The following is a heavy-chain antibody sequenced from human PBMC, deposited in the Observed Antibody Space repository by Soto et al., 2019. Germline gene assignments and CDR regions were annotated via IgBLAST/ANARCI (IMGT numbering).Heavy chain of an antibody. CDR3: VRAMATVTTFDY. CDR1: CGSSSSGGYF. D-gene: IGHD4-17*01. CDR2: IYHSVIT. Sequence: QLQLQESGSGLVKPSQTLSPTCAVACGSSSSGGYFWSWIRQPPWKGLECIGYIYHSVITYFNSSLTGRGTISVDRSKNMFSRKLSYVTAADTAVYYCVRAMATVTTFDYWGQGTQVTVSS. J-gene: IGHJ4*02. V-gene: IGHV4-30-2*01.